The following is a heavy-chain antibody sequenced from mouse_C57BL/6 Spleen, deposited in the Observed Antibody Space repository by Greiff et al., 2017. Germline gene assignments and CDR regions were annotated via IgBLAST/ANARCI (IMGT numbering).Heavy chain of an antibody. J-gene: IGHJ3*01. D-gene: IGHD2-1*01. Sequence: QVQLQQPGAELVRPGTSVKLSCKASGYTFTSYWMHWVKQRPIQGLEWIGNIDPSDSETHYNQKFKDKATLTVDKSSSTAYMQLRILTSEDSAVYYCARGGFYYGNYTAWFAYWGQGTLVTVSA. CDR3: ARGGFYYGNYTAWFAY. CDR2: IDPSDSET. V-gene: IGHV1-52*01. CDR1: GYTFTSYW.